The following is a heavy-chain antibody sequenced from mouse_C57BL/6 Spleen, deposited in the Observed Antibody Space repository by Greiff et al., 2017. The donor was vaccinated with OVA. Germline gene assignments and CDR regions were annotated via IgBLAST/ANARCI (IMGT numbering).Heavy chain of an antibody. V-gene: IGHV1-26*01. D-gene: IGHD2-1*01. CDR1: GYTFTDYY. CDR2: INPNNGGT. CDR3: ARIYYGNFLDY. Sequence: EVQLQQSGPELVKPGASVKISCKASGYTFTDYYMNWVKQSHGKSLEWIGDINPNNGGTSYNQKFKGKATLTVDKSSSTAYMELRSLTSEDSAVYYCARIYYGNFLDYWGQGTTLTVSS. J-gene: IGHJ2*01.